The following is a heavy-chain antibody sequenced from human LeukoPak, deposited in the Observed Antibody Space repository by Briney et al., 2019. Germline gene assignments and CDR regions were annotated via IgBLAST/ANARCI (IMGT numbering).Heavy chain of an antibody. V-gene: IGHV3-21*04. CDR3: AKDYDAFGSSGY. CDR2: ISSSSSYI. J-gene: IGHJ4*02. D-gene: IGHD3-16*01. Sequence: PGGSLRLSCAASGFTFSSYSMNWVRQAPGKGLEWVSSISSSSSYIYYADSVKGRFTISRDNAKNSLYLQMNSLRAEDTAVYYCAKDYDAFGSSGYWGQGTLVTVSS. CDR1: GFTFSSYS.